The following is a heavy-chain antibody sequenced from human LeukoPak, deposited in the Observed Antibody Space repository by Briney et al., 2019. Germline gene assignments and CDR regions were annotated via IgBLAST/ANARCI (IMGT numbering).Heavy chain of an antibody. Sequence: GGSLRLSCAASGFSFSSYSMNWVRQAPGKGLEWVSYISSSRSTIYYADSVKGRFTISRDNAKNSLYLQMNSLRDEDTAMYYCARLIPRSGSSDYYGMDVWGQGTTVTVSS. CDR2: ISSSRSTI. CDR3: ARLIPRSGSSDYYGMDV. D-gene: IGHD1-1*01. V-gene: IGHV3-48*02. J-gene: IGHJ6*02. CDR1: GFSFSSYS.